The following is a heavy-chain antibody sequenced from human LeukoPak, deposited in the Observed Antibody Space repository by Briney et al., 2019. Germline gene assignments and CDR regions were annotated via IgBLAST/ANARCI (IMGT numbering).Heavy chain of an antibody. CDR3: AKMEGFYYGSGSYSLDY. D-gene: IGHD3-10*01. CDR2: ISGSGGST. J-gene: IGHJ4*02. CDR1: GFTFSSYS. Sequence: GGSLRLSCAASGFTFSSYSMNWVRQAPGKGLEWVSGISGSGGSTYYADSVKGRFTISRDNSKNTLYLQMSSLRAEDTAVYYCAKMEGFYYGSGSYSLDYWGQGTLVTVSS. V-gene: IGHV3-23*01.